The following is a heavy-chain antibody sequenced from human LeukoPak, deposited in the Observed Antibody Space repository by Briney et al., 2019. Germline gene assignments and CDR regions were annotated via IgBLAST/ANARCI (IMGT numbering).Heavy chain of an antibody. J-gene: IGHJ4*02. D-gene: IGHD4-17*01. CDR3: AKDRYGDYGGIDY. CDR1: GFAFGSYA. V-gene: IGHV3-23*01. Sequence: QPGGSLRLSCAASGFAFGSYAMSWVRQAPGKGLEWVSTISGSAGRTNYIELVKGRFTISRDNSKSTLYLQMNSLRAEDTAVYYCAKDRYGDYGGIDYWGLGTLVTVSS. CDR2: ISGSAGRT.